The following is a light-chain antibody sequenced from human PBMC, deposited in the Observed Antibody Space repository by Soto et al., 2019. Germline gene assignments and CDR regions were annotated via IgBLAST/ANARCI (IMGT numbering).Light chain of an antibody. CDR1: SSDVGGYNY. CDR3: SSYTTSNTRQIV. Sequence: QSVLNQPASVSGAPGEASTISCTGTSSDVGGYNYVSWYQQHPGKAPKFMIYDVSNRPSGVSNRFSGSKSGNTASLTISGLQAEDEADYYCSSYTTSNTRQIVFGTGTKVTVL. V-gene: IGLV2-14*01. CDR2: DVS. J-gene: IGLJ1*01.